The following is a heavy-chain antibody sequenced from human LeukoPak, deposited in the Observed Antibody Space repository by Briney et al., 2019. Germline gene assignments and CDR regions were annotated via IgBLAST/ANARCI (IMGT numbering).Heavy chain of an antibody. D-gene: IGHD1-26*01. V-gene: IGHV4-59*08. CDR1: GGSISSYY. Sequence: SETLSLTCTVSGGSISSYYWSWIRQPPGKGLEWIGYIYYSGSTNYNPSLKSRVTISVDTSKNQFSLKLSSVTAADTAVYYCARHAAATPLFDYWGQGTLVTVSS. CDR3: ARHAAATPLFDY. J-gene: IGHJ4*02. CDR2: IYYSGST.